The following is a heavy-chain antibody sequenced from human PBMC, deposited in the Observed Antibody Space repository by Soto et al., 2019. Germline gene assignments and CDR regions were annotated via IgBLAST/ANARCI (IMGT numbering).Heavy chain of an antibody. J-gene: IGHJ4*02. CDR1: GYTFTSYA. CDR2: INAGNGNT. D-gene: IGHD2-21*01. V-gene: IGHV1-3*05. CDR3: ARALLFDY. Sequence: QVQLVQSGAEEKKPGASVKVSCKASGYTFTSYAMHWVRQAPGQRLEGMGWINAGNGNTKYSQKFQGRVTIIRDTPASTAYMELSSLSSEDTAVYYCARALLFDYWGQGTLVTVSS.